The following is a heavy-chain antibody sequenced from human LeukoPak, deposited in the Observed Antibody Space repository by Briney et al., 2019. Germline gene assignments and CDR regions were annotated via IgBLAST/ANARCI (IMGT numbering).Heavy chain of an antibody. CDR2: IYSGGST. Sequence: GGSLRLSCAASGFTVSSNYMSWVRQAPGKGLEWVSVIYSGGSTYYADSVKGRFTISRDNSKNTLYLQMNSLRAEDTAVYYCARGLGVHVGAKGVGAFDIWGQGTMVTVSS. D-gene: IGHD1-26*01. CDR1: GFTVSSNY. CDR3: ARGLGVHVGAKGVGAFDI. V-gene: IGHV3-53*01. J-gene: IGHJ3*02.